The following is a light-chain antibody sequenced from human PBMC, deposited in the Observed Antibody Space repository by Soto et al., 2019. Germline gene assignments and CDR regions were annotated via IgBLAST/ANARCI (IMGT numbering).Light chain of an antibody. CDR1: FNDIGAHNY. Sequence: QSALTQPASVSGSPGQSITISCSGTFNDIGAHNYVSWYQHHPGKAPKRLIYEVTKRPSGVSNRFSGSKSGNTASLTISGLQAEDEADYYCSSYTRTTTLDVLGTGTKLIVL. CDR2: EVT. V-gene: IGLV2-14*01. J-gene: IGLJ1*01. CDR3: SSYTRTTTLDV.